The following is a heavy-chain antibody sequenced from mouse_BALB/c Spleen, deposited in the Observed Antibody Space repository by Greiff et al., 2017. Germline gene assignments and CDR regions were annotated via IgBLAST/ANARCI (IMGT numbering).Heavy chain of an antibody. CDR2: IYPGDGDT. CDR3: ARGLRLPYYAMDY. Sequence: QVQLQQSGAELARPGASVKLSCKASGYTFTSYWMQWVKQRPGQGLEWIGAIYPGDGDTRYTQKFKGKATLTADKSSSTAYMQLSSLASEDSAVYYCARGLRLPYYAMDYWGQGTSVTVSS. J-gene: IGHJ4*01. V-gene: IGHV1-87*01. D-gene: IGHD2-2*01. CDR1: GYTFTSYW.